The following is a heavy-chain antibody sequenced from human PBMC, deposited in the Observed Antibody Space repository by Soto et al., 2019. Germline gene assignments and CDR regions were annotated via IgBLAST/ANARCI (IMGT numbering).Heavy chain of an antibody. D-gene: IGHD2-15*01. J-gene: IGHJ5*02. CDR2: ISAYNGNT. CDR3: TTENPTGPIVVVVAAQYNWFDP. Sequence: GASVKVSCKASGYTFTSYGMSWVRQAPGQGLEWMGWISAYNGNTNYAEKLQGRVTMTTDTSTSTAYMELRNLRSDDTAVYYCTTENPTGPIVVVVAAQYNWFDPWGQGTLVTVSS. V-gene: IGHV1-18*01. CDR1: GYTFTSYG.